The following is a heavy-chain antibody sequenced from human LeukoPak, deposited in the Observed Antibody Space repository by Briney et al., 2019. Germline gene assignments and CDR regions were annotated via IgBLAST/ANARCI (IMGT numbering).Heavy chain of an antibody. CDR2: ISAKTGNT. D-gene: IGHD1-26*01. J-gene: IGHJ6*02. CDR3: ARGSYPYSHGMDV. Sequence: ASVKASCKASGYNFNNYGVSWVRQAPGQGLEWMGWISAKTGNTSYAQKVQGRVTMATDTSTTTAYMELRSLGSDDTAVYYCARGSYPYSHGMDVWGQGTTVTVSS. V-gene: IGHV1-18*01. CDR1: GYNFNNYG.